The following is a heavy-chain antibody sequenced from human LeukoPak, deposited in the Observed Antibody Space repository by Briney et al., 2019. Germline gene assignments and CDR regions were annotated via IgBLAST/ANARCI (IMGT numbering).Heavy chain of an antibody. CDR3: ARVGVAAAGRGYFDY. CDR2: IYSSGNT. D-gene: IGHD6-13*01. CDR1: GGSISSYY. Sequence: PSETLSLTCTVSGGSISSYYWSWIRQPAGKGLEWIGRIYSSGNTNYNPSLKSRVTISVDTSKDQLSLKLDSVTAADTAIYYCARVGVAAAGRGYFDYWGQGTLVTVSS. V-gene: IGHV4-4*07. J-gene: IGHJ4*02.